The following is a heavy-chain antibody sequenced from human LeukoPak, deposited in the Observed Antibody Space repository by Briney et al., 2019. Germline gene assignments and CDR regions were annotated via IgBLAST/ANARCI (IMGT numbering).Heavy chain of an antibody. CDR1: GFTFSSYA. D-gene: IGHD3-10*01. J-gene: IGHJ6*01. V-gene: IGHV3-23*01. CDR3: AKAAYYYGSDPYGMDV. CDR2: ISGSGGST. Sequence: GGSLRLSCAASGFTFSSYAMSWVRQAPGKGLEGVSAISGSGGSTYYADSVKGRFTISRDNSKNTLYLQMNSLRAEDTAVYYCAKAAYYYGSDPYGMDVWGQGTTVSVFS.